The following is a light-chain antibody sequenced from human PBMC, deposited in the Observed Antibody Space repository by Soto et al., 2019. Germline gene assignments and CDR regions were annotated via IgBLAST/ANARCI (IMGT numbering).Light chain of an antibody. CDR2: DAS. CDR1: QSVSSSY. CDR3: QQYGSSPKT. Sequence: EIVLTQSPGTLSLSPGERATLSCRASQSVSSSYLAWYRQKLGQPPRLLIYDASNRATGIPDRFSGSGSGTDFTLTISRLEPEDFAVYYCQQYGSSPKTFGQGTKVEIK. V-gene: IGKV3-20*01. J-gene: IGKJ1*01.